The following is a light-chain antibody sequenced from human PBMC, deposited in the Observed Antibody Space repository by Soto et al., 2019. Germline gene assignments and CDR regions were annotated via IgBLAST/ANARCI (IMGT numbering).Light chain of an antibody. CDR2: EVS. J-gene: IGLJ2*01. CDR1: SSDVGGYNY. CDR3: SSYINRRAYVI. V-gene: IGLV2-14*01. Sequence: QSALTQPASVSGSPGQSITISCTGTSSDVGGYNYVSWYQQYPGKAPKLLISEVSKRPSGVSNRFSGTKSGNTASLTISGLQAEDEATYYCSSYINRRAYVIFGGGTKLTVL.